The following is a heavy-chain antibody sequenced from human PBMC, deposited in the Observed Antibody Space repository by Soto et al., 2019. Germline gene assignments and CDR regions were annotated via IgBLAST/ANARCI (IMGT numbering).Heavy chain of an antibody. J-gene: IGHJ4*02. Sequence: QVQLQESGPGLVKPSETLSLTCTVSGGSVSSGSYYWSWIRQPPGKGLEWIGYIYYSGSTNYNPSVKSRVTISVDTSKNQFSLKLSSVTAADTAVYYCAMTVRSPRGAIIDYWGQGTLVTVSS. CDR1: GGSVSSGSYY. D-gene: IGHD2-2*02. CDR2: IYYSGST. V-gene: IGHV4-61*01. CDR3: AMTVRSPRGAIIDY.